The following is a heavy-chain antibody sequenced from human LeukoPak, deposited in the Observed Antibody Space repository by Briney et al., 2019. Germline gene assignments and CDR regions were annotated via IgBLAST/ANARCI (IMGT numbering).Heavy chain of an antibody. CDR2: IYYSGST. J-gene: IGHJ4*02. V-gene: IGHV4-59*01. Sequence: PSETLSLTCTVSGGSIISYYCSWIRQAPGKGLELIVYIYYSGSTNYHPSLTRRVTISVGTSKHQLSLKLTSVTAAATAVYYCARDSEYHYGFDYWGQGTLVTVSS. CDR1: GGSIISYY. D-gene: IGHD3-10*01. CDR3: ARDSEYHYGFDY.